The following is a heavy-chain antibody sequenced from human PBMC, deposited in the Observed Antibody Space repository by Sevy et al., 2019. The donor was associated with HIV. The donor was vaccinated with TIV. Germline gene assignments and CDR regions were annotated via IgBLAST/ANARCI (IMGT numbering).Heavy chain of an antibody. J-gene: IGHJ6*02. CDR3: VKGPHPAVTTSYALDV. CDR2: IRNDGITK. D-gene: IGHD4-17*01. CDR1: GFTFKSYG. Sequence: GSRRLSCAASGFTFKSYGMHWVRRPPGRGRGWVTFIRNDGITKYYADSVGGRFTASRDNSKNTLYLHMNSLRPEDTAVYYCVKGPHPAVTTSYALDVWGQGTTVTVSS. V-gene: IGHV3-30*02.